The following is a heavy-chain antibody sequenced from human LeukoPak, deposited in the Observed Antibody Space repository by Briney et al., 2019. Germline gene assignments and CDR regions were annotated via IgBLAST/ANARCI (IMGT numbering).Heavy chain of an antibody. V-gene: IGHV3-21*05. CDR2: ISSSSSYI. CDR3: ARGISTRIAAAER. J-gene: IGHJ4*02. Sequence: PGGSLRLSCAASGFTFSSYSMNWVRQAPGKGLEWVSYISSSSSYIYYADSVKGRFTISRDNAKNSLYLQMNSLRAEDTAVYYCARGISTRIAAAERWGQGTLVTVSS. CDR1: GFTFSSYS. D-gene: IGHD6-13*01.